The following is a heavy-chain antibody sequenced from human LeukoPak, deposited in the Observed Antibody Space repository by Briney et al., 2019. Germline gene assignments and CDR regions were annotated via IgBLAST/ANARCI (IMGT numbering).Heavy chain of an antibody. J-gene: IGHJ5*02. Sequence: GGSLRLSCAASGFTFSSYSMNWVRQAPGKGLEWVSSISSSSSYIYYADSVKGRFTISRDNAKNSLYLQMNSLRAEDTAVYYCARDGGYSSGWYSVNWFDPWGQGTLVTVSS. CDR3: ARDGGYSSGWYSVNWFDP. D-gene: IGHD6-19*01. V-gene: IGHV3-21*01. CDR1: GFTFSSYS. CDR2: ISSSSSYI.